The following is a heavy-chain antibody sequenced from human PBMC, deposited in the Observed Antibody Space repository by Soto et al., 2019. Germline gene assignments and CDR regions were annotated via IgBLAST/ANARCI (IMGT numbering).Heavy chain of an antibody. Sequence: QVQLVQSGAEVKKPGASVKVSCKASGYTFTGYYMHWVRQAPGQGLEWMGWINPNSGGTNYAQKFQGWVTMTRDTSISTAYMELSRLRSDDTAVYYCARDRYYYGSGKNVFDIWGQGTMVTVSS. V-gene: IGHV1-2*04. CDR3: ARDRYYYGSGKNVFDI. D-gene: IGHD3-10*01. J-gene: IGHJ3*02. CDR1: GYTFTGYY. CDR2: INPNSGGT.